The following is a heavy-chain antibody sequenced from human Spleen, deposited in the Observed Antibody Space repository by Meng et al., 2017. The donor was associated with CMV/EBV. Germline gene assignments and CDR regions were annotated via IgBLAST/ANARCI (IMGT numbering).Heavy chain of an antibody. V-gene: IGHV3-23*01. CDR1: GFTCSSYA. Sequence: CVASGFTCSSYAMNWFRQAPGKGVEWVSSISGSGGDIYYADCVKGRFTISRDNSKNTLYLQMNSLRDEDMAVYYCAKGRGGYVFDCDYWGQGTLVTVSS. J-gene: IGHJ4*02. D-gene: IGHD5-12*01. CDR2: ISGSGGDI. CDR3: AKGRGGYVFDCDY.